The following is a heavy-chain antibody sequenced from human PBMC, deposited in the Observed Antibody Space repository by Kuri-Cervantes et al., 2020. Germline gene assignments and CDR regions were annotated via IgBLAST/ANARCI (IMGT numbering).Heavy chain of an antibody. Sequence: GESLKISCAASGFTFSSSGMHWVRQAPGKGLEWVAVISYDGSHKYYADSVKGRFTISRDNAKNSLYLQMNSLRDEDTAVYYCARGLWVAAAGTFFDYWGQGTLVTVSS. CDR3: ARGLWVAAAGTFFDY. CDR2: ISYDGSHK. D-gene: IGHD6-13*01. V-gene: IGHV3-30-3*01. J-gene: IGHJ4*02. CDR1: GFTFSSSG.